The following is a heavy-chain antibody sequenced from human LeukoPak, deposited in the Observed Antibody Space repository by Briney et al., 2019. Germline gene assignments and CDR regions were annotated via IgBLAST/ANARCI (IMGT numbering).Heavy chain of an antibody. CDR2: TIGSGSST. CDR3: AKGRDSSSWADFQH. J-gene: IGHJ1*01. V-gene: IGHV3-23*01. D-gene: IGHD6-13*01. CDR1: GFTFSTYA. Sequence: GGSLRLSCAXSGFTFSTYAMSWVRQAPGKGLEWVSSTIGSGSSTYYADSVKGRFTISRDNSKNTLYLQMNGLRAEDTAIYYCAKGRDSSSWADFQHWGQGTLVAVSS.